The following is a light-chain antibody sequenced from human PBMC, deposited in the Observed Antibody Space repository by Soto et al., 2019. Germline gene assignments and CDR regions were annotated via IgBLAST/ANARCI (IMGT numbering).Light chain of an antibody. CDR3: QQRDIWPWT. Sequence: EIVLTQSPATLSVSPWERATLSCWASQSVNRYLVWYQQKPGQAPRLLMYDASKRATGIPARFSGSGSGTDFTLTISSLEPEDFAVYYCQQRDIWPWTFGQGTKVDIK. J-gene: IGKJ1*01. V-gene: IGKV3-11*01. CDR2: DAS. CDR1: QSVNRY.